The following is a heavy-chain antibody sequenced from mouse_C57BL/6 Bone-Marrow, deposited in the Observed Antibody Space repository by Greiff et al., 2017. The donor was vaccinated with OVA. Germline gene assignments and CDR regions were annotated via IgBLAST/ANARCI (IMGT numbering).Heavy chain of an antibody. CDR3: AIRGDGYYVRSWYFDV. D-gene: IGHD2-3*01. J-gene: IGHJ1*03. V-gene: IGHV1-74*01. CDR2: IHPSDSDT. CDR1: GYTFTSYW. Sequence: QVQLKQPGAELVKPGASVKVSCKASGYTFTSYWMHWVKQRPGQGLEWIGRIHPSDSDTNYNQKFKGKATLTVDKSSSTAYMQLSSLTSEDSAVYYCAIRGDGYYVRSWYFDVWGTGTTVTVSS.